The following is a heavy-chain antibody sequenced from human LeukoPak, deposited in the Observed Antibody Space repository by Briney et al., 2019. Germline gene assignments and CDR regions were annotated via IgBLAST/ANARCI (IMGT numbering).Heavy chain of an antibody. CDR2: INPNSGGT. J-gene: IGHJ4*02. D-gene: IGHD6-6*01. CDR3: AREHSSSSGKVFDY. CDR1: GYTFPGYY. Sequence: GASVKVSCKASGYTFPGYYMHWVRPAPGQGLEWMGWINPNSGGTNYAQKFQGRVTMTRDTSISTAYMELSRLGSDDTAVYYCAREHSSSSGKVFDYWGQGTLVTVSS. V-gene: IGHV1-2*02.